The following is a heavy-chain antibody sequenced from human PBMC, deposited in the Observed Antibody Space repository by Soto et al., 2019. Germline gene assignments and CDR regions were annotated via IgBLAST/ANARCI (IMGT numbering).Heavy chain of an antibody. J-gene: IGHJ4*02. Sequence: EVQLVESGGGLVQPGGSLRLSCAATGFTFSTYWMHWVRQGPGKGLVWVSRISTDGSSTTYADSVKGRFTISRDHAKNSLYLQMNSLRAEDRAVYYCARAIGSNQLFEYWGQGSPVTVSS. V-gene: IGHV3-74*01. D-gene: IGHD2-2*01. CDR1: GFTFSTYW. CDR2: ISTDGSST. CDR3: ARAIGSNQLFEY.